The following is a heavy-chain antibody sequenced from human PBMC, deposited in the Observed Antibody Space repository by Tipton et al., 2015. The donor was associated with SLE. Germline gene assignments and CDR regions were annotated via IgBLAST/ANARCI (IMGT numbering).Heavy chain of an antibody. CDR1: GFTFSSYA. Sequence: SLRLSCAASGFTFSSYAMSWVRQAPGEGLEWVSAISGSGGSTYYADSVKGRFTISRDNSKNTLYLQMKSLRAEDTAVYYCAKADCSGDTCYPYYWGQGTLVTVSS. J-gene: IGHJ4*02. D-gene: IGHD2-15*01. CDR3: AKADCSGDTCYPYY. CDR2: ISGSGGST. V-gene: IGHV3-23*01.